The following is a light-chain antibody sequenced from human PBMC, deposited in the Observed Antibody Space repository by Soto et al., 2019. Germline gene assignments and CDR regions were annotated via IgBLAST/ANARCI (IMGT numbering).Light chain of an antibody. CDR1: QGISNY. V-gene: IGKV1-8*01. J-gene: IGKJ3*01. CDR2: AAS. CDR3: QQYYSYPRGFT. Sequence: AIRMTQSPSSFSASTGDRVTITCRASQGISNYLAWYQQKPGKAPKLLISAASTLQSGVPSRFSGSGSGTDFTLTISCLQSEDFATYYCQQYYSYPRGFTFGPGTKVDIK.